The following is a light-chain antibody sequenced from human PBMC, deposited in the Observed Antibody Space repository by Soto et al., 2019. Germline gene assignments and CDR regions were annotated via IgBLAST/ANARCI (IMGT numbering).Light chain of an antibody. J-gene: IGLJ2*01. CDR1: SSDIGGYDF. CDR3: SSYTYDSTLL. V-gene: IGLV2-14*03. Sequence: QSALTQPASVSGSPGQSITISCTGSSSDIGGYDFVSWFQHHPGKAPKLVIYDVSNRPSGVSTRFSGSKSGNTASLTISGLQTEDEADYYCSSYTYDSTLLFGGGTNFTVL. CDR2: DVS.